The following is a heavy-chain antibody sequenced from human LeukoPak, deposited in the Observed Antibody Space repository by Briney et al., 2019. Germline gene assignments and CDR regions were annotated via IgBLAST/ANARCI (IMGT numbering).Heavy chain of an antibody. CDR3: ARDGPYYDSSGYYHPHFDY. Sequence: ASVKVSCKASGYTFSSYGISWVRQAPGQGLEWMGWISAYNGNTNHAQKLQGRVTMTTDTATNTAYMELRSLRSDDTAEHYCARDGPYYDSSGYYHPHFDYWGQGTLVTVSS. CDR1: GYTFSSYG. CDR2: ISAYNGNT. J-gene: IGHJ4*02. D-gene: IGHD3-22*01. V-gene: IGHV1-18*01.